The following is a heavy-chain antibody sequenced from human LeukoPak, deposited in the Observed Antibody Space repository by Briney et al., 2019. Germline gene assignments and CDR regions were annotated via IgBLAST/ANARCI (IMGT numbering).Heavy chain of an antibody. CDR1: GFTFSSYG. Sequence: GGSLRLSCAASGFTFSSYGMHWVRQAPGKGLEWVAVISYDGSNKYYADSVKGRFTIFRDNSKNTLYLQMNSLRAEDTAVYYCAKELPRLLWFGESHADYYYGMDVWGQGTTVTVSS. D-gene: IGHD3-10*01. CDR3: AKELPRLLWFGESHADYYYGMDV. CDR2: ISYDGSNK. J-gene: IGHJ6*02. V-gene: IGHV3-30*18.